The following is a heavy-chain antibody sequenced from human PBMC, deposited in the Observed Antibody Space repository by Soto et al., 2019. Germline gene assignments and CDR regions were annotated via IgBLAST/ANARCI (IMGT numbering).Heavy chain of an antibody. CDR1: GFTFSNAW. V-gene: IGHV3-15*01. J-gene: IGHJ4*02. Sequence: GGSLRLSCAASGFTFSNAWMNWVRQAPGKGLEWVGRIKSKTDGGTTDYAAPVKGRFTISRDDSKNTLYLQMNSLKTEDTAVYYCTTGYKYYGSGSNFDYWGQGTLVTVSS. CDR3: TTGYKYYGSGSNFDY. CDR2: IKSKTDGGTT. D-gene: IGHD3-10*01.